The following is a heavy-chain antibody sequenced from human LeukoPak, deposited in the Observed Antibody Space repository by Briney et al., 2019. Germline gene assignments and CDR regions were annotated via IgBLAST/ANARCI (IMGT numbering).Heavy chain of an antibody. CDR3: ARDRTMIVDGDAFDI. V-gene: IGHV1-18*01. D-gene: IGHD3-22*01. Sequence: ASVKVSCKASGYTFTGYDINRVRQATGQGLEWMGWISAYNGNTNYAQKLQGRVTMTTDTSTSTAYMELRSLRSDDTAVYYCARDRTMIVDGDAFDIWGQGTMVTVSS. CDR1: GYTFTGYD. CDR2: ISAYNGNT. J-gene: IGHJ3*02.